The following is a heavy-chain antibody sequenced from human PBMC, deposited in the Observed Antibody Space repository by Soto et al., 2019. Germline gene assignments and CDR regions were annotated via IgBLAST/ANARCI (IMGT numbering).Heavy chain of an antibody. V-gene: IGHV3-21*01. CDR1: GFTFSSYS. D-gene: IGHD3-9*01. Sequence: GGSLRLSCAASGFTFSSYSMNWVRQAPGKGLEWVSSISSSSSYIYYADSVKGRFTISRDNAKNSLYLQMNSLRAEDTAVYYRARDSYDDILTGYYAQTYGMDVWGQGTTVTVSS. J-gene: IGHJ6*02. CDR3: ARDSYDDILTGYYAQTYGMDV. CDR2: ISSSSSYI.